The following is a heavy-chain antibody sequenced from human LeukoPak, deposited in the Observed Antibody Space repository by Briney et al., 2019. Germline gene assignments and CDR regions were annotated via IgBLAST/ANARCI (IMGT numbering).Heavy chain of an antibody. V-gene: IGHV3-15*01. CDR2: IKKKTEGGTT. Sequence: GGSLRLSCAASGFTFSYAWMSWVRQAPGEGLEWVGRIKKKTEGGTTDYAAPVKGRFSISRDDSNNTLYLQMNSLKIEDTALYYCTTSYDILTGRVDSWGQGTLVTVSS. J-gene: IGHJ4*02. CDR1: GFTFSYAW. D-gene: IGHD3-9*01. CDR3: TTSYDILTGRVDS.